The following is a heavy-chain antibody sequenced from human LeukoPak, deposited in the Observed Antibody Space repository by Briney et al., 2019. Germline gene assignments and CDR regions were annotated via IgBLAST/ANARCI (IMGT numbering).Heavy chain of an antibody. J-gene: IGHJ4*02. CDR3: ARTGFQWLDFDY. CDR1: GGSISSYY. V-gene: IGHV4-59*01. D-gene: IGHD6-19*01. Sequence: PSETLSLTCTVSGGSISSYYWSWIRQPPGKGLEWIGYIYYSGSTNYNPSLKSRVTISVDTSKNQFSLKLSSVTAADTAVYYCARTGFQWLDFDYWGQGTLVTVSS. CDR2: IYYSGST.